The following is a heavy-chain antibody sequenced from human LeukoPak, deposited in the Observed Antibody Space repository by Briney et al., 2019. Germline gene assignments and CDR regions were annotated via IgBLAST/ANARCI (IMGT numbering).Heavy chain of an antibody. CDR3: ARVEEVRGGITSFDY. J-gene: IGHJ4*02. CDR1: GCTFTSYA. CDR2: ISAYNGNT. D-gene: IGHD3-10*01. Sequence: ASVKVSCKASGCTFTSYAISWVRQAPGQGLEWMGWISAYNGNTNYAQKLQGRVTVTTDTSTSTAYMELRSLTSDDTAVYYCARVEEVRGGITSFDYWGQGTLVTVSS. V-gene: IGHV1-18*01.